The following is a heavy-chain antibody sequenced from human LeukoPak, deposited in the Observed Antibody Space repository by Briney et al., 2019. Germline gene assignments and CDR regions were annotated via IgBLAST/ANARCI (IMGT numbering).Heavy chain of an antibody. CDR1: GFTFGDYA. CDR2: IKQHGTEK. D-gene: IGHD3-16*01. Sequence: PGGSLRLSCTASGFTFGDYAMSWFRQAPGKGLEWVANIKQHGTEKYYVDSVKGRFTISRDDAKKSVYLQMNSLRAEDTAVYYCASDGGPFDHWGQGILVTVAS. V-gene: IGHV3-7*01. J-gene: IGHJ4*02. CDR3: ASDGGPFDH.